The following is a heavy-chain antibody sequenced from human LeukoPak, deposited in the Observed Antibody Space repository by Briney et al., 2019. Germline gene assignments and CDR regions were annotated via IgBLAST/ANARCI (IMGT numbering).Heavy chain of an antibody. CDR2: IYENGGTT. V-gene: IGHV3-23*01. Sequence: PGGSLRLSCVGSGFTFRSHAMSWVRQAPEKGLEFVSGIYENGGTTYYADSVKGRFSISRDNSKNTLYLQMDSLRGEDTAVYYCAKDFLIGYSAHFDYWGQGALVTVSS. CDR3: AKDFLIGYSAHFDY. J-gene: IGHJ4*02. CDR1: GFTFRSHA. D-gene: IGHD2-21*01.